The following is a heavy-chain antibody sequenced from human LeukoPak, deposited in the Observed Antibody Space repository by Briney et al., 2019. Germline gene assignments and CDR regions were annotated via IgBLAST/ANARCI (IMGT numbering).Heavy chain of an antibody. CDR3: ARFGYVAAVDV. J-gene: IGHJ4*02. CDR2: INPAGSET. Sequence: GGSLRLSCAASGFSFSAYWMTWVRQAPGTGLEWVANINPAGSETYYVDPVKGRFGISRGNAKNLVYLQMNSLRAEDTAVYHCARFGYVAAVDVWGQGTPVTVSS. D-gene: IGHD2-15*01. CDR1: GFSFSAYW. V-gene: IGHV3-7*01.